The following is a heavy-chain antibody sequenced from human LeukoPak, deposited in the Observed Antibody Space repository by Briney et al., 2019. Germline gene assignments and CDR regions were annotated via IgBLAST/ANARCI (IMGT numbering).Heavy chain of an antibody. Sequence: GESLKISCKGSGYSFTSYWIGWVRQMPGKGLEWMGIIYPGDSDTRYSPSFQGQVTISADKSISTAYLQWSSLKASDTAMYYCARQRVVTRNYYYGMDVWGQGTTVTVSS. V-gene: IGHV5-51*01. J-gene: IGHJ6*02. CDR2: IYPGDSDT. CDR3: ARQRVVTRNYYYGMDV. D-gene: IGHD4-23*01. CDR1: GYSFTSYW.